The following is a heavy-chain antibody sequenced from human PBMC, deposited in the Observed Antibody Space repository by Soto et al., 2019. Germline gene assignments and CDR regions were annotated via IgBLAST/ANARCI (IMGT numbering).Heavy chain of an antibody. D-gene: IGHD2-15*01. CDR1: GGSISSGCYY. CDR2: IYYSGST. CDR3: ARGVVVVAATRDAFDI. J-gene: IGHJ3*02. V-gene: IGHV4-31*03. Sequence: SETLSLTCTVSGGSISSGCYYWSWIRQHPGKGLEWIGYIYYSGSTYYNPSLKSRVTISVDTSKNQFSLKLSSVTAADTAVYYCARGVVVVAATRDAFDIWGQRTMVTVSS.